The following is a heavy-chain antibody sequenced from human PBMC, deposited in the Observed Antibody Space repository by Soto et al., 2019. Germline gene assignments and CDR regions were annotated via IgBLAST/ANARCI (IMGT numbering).Heavy chain of an antibody. J-gene: IGHJ4*02. CDR3: AHAYGGRSLY. CDR1: GFSLTTDRVG. V-gene: IGHV2-5*02. D-gene: IGHD1-26*01. CDR2: IYWDDSK. Sequence: QITLKESGPPLVKPTQTLTLTCTFSGFSLTTDRVGVGWIRQPPGEALELLAVIYWDDSKTYRPSLESRLTITKDTSKIQVALTMTNMDSLDTATYYCAHAYGGRSLYWGQGTLVTVSS.